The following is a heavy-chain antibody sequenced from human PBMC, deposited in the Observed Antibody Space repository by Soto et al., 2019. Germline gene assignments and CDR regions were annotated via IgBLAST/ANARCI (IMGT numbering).Heavy chain of an antibody. CDR2: ISVDNGYT. CDR3: ARLEHNFGPHDY. CDR1: GYTFSSYG. V-gene: IGHV1-18*01. Sequence: QVQLAQSGAEVKKPGASVTVSCKASGYTFSSYGISWVRQAPGQGLEWVGWISVDNGYTKYATELQGRVTMTTDTPTSTAYIELRSLRSDDSAVYYCARLEHNFGPHDYWGQGTLVTVTS. D-gene: IGHD1-1*01. J-gene: IGHJ4*02.